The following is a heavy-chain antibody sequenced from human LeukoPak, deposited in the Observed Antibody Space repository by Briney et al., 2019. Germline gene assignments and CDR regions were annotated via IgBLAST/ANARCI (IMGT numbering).Heavy chain of an antibody. Sequence: GESLKISCKGSGYTFTNYWVGWVRQMPGKGLEWMGTIYPNNADSRYNPSFRGQVTISVDRSITTAYLLWKSLKASDTAIYYCALSNEAFDSAGYFDYWGQGTLVTVSS. D-gene: IGHD3-22*01. J-gene: IGHJ4*02. CDR1: GYTFTNYW. CDR2: IYPNNADS. CDR3: ALSNEAFDSAGYFDY. V-gene: IGHV5-51*01.